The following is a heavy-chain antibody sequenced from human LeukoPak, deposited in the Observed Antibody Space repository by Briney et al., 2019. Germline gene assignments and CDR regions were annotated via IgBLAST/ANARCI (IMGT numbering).Heavy chain of an antibody. V-gene: IGHV4-31*03. CDR1: GGSISSGGYY. CDR2: IYYSGST. D-gene: IGHD1-26*01. Sequence: PSETLSLTCTVSGGSISSGGYYWSWIRQHPGKGLEWIGYIYYSGSTYYNPSLKSRVTISVDTSKNQFSLKLSSMTAADTAVYYCARGTRMPLGGIDYWGQGTLVTVSS. CDR3: ARGTRMPLGGIDY. J-gene: IGHJ4*02.